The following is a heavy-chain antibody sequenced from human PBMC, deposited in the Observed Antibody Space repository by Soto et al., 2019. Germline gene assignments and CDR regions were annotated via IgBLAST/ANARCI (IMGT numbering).Heavy chain of an antibody. D-gene: IGHD2-15*01. Sequence: QVQLQASGPGLVKPSQTLSLTCTVSGGSISSGDYYWSWIRQPPGKGLEWIGYIYYSGSTYYNPSLKSRVTISVDTSKNQFSLKLSSVTAADTAVYYCARASRGVVVAGYRDWFDPWGQGTLVTVSS. CDR1: GGSISSGDYY. J-gene: IGHJ5*02. CDR3: ARASRGVVVAGYRDWFDP. V-gene: IGHV4-30-4*01. CDR2: IYYSGST.